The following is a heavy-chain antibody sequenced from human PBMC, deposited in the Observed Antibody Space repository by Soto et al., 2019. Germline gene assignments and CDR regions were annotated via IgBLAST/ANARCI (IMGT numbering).Heavy chain of an antibody. CDR1: GFTFNSYW. CDR3: ARDTGNFHFDS. CDR2: IKQDGSEK. J-gene: IGHJ4*02. D-gene: IGHD1-7*01. Sequence: EVQLVESGGGLVQPGGSLRLSCAASGFTFNSYWMGWVRQAPGKGLEWVANIKQDGSEKYYVDSVKGRFAISRDNAKNSLYMQMYSLRADDTALYYGARDTGNFHFDSWGQGILLTVSS. V-gene: IGHV3-7*01.